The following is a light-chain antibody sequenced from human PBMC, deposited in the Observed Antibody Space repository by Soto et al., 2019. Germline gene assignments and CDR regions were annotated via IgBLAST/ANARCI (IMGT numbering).Light chain of an antibody. CDR1: QSVGRT. Sequence: DILLTQSPSTLSLTPGEIATLSCRASQSVGRTLAWFQQKPGQAPRLLIYDASNRATGIPARFTGSGSGTDFTLTIRSLEPEDFALYYCQQPASWPLTSGRGTKVDIK. V-gene: IGKV3-11*01. J-gene: IGKJ3*01. CDR3: QQPASWPLT. CDR2: DAS.